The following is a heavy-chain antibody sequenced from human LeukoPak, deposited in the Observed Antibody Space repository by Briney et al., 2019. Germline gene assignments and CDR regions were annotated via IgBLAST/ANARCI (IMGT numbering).Heavy chain of an antibody. CDR1: GFTFSRYW. Sequence: GGSLRLSCAASGFTFSRYWMHWVRQAPGKGLVWVSRINTDGSTTSYADSVRGRFTIPRDNAENTVYLQMNSLGAEDTALYFCARVNTGNWYFDLWGRGTLVTVSS. D-gene: IGHD3-10*01. J-gene: IGHJ2*01. CDR2: INTDGSTT. CDR3: ARVNTGNWYFDL. V-gene: IGHV3-74*01.